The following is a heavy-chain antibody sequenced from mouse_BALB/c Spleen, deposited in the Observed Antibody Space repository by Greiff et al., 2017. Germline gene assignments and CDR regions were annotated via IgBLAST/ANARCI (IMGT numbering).Heavy chain of an antibody. CDR1: GYAFTNYL. J-gene: IGHJ3*01. CDR2: INPGSGGT. CDR3: ARSPIYYDYDEAY. D-gene: IGHD2-4*01. V-gene: IGHV1-54*01. Sequence: VQLQQSGAELVRPGTSVKVSCKASGYAFTNYLIEWVKQRPGQGLEWIGVINPGSGGTNYNEKFKGKATLTADKSSSTAYMQLSSLTSDDSAVYFCARSPIYYDYDEAYWGQGTLVTVSA.